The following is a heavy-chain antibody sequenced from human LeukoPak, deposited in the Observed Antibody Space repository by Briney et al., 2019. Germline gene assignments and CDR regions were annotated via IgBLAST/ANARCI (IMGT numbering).Heavy chain of an antibody. CDR3: ARQLIAVAGRGAFDI. V-gene: IGHV4-34*01. CDR2: IYHSGST. CDR1: GGSFSGYY. D-gene: IGHD6-19*01. J-gene: IGHJ3*02. Sequence: PSETLSLTCAVYGGSFSGYYWSWIRQPPGKGLEWIGSIYHSGSTYYNPSLKSRVTISVDTSKNQFSLKLSSVTAADTAVYYCARQLIAVAGRGAFDIWGQGTMVTVSS.